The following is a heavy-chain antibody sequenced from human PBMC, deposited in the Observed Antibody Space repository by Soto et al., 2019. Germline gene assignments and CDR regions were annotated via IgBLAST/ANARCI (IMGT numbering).Heavy chain of an antibody. Sequence: GVSLRLSCAASGFTFSSYAMSWVRQAPGKGLEWVSVIVGSGSSTYSAESLKGRFTISRDNSKNTLYLQMNSLRAEDTAVYYCAKDLWEWSSGWYYDFWGQGTQVTVSS. J-gene: IGHJ4*02. V-gene: IGHV3-23*01. D-gene: IGHD6-19*01. CDR3: AKDLWEWSSGWYYDF. CDR2: IVGSGSST. CDR1: GFTFSSYA.